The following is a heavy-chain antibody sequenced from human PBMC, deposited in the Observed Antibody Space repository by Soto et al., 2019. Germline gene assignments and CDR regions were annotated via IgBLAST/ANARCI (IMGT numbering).Heavy chain of an antibody. CDR2: ISSGGNTM. J-gene: IGHJ6*02. D-gene: IGHD3-10*01. Sequence: VQLVESGGGLVQPGGSLRLSCAASGFPFSAYAMNWVRQAPGKGLEWLSYISSGGNTMYYADSVKGRFTISRDNTKNSLYLQMNSLRAEDTAVYYCARDLVVRGVVIGGYGMDVWGQGTTVTVSS. CDR3: ARDLVVRGVVIGGYGMDV. V-gene: IGHV3-48*04. CDR1: GFPFSAYA.